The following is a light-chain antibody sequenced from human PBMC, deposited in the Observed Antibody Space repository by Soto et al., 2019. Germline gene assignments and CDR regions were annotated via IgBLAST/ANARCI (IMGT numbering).Light chain of an antibody. Sequence: IVMTQSPATLSVSPWERATLSCRASQSVSSNLAWYQQKPGQAPRLLIYGASTRANGIPARFSGSGSGTEFTLTLRSLQSEDFAFYYCQQYNNWPSWTFGQGTKVDIK. CDR1: QSVSSN. CDR2: GAS. CDR3: QQYNNWPSWT. J-gene: IGKJ1*01. V-gene: IGKV3-15*01.